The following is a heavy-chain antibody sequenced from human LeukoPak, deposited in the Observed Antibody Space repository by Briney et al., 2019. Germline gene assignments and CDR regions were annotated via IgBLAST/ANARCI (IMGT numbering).Heavy chain of an antibody. CDR2: IYHSGST. CDR1: GGSISSGSYD. V-gene: IGHV4-39*07. D-gene: IGHD6-19*01. CDR3: ARPNTLSPGYSSGQGAFDI. Sequence: PSETLSLTCTVSGGSISSGSYDWYWIRQPAGKGLEWIGSIYHSGSTYYNPSLKSRVTISVDKSKNQFSLKLSSVTAADTAVYYCARPNTLSPGYSSGQGAFDIWGQGTMVTVSS. J-gene: IGHJ3*02.